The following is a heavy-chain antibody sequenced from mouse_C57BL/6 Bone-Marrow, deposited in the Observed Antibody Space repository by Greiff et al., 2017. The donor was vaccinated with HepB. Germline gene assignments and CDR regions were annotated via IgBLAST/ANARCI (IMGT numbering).Heavy chain of an antibody. Sequence: EVKLMESGEGLVEPGGSLKLSCAASGFTFSSYAMSWVRQTPEKRLEWVAYISSGGDYIYYADTVKGRFTISRDNARNTLYLQMSSLKSEDTAMYYCTINSAYFDYWGQGTTLTVSS. CDR3: TINSAYFDY. D-gene: IGHD2-12*01. V-gene: IGHV5-9-1*02. CDR1: GFTFSSYA. CDR2: ISSGGDYI. J-gene: IGHJ2*01.